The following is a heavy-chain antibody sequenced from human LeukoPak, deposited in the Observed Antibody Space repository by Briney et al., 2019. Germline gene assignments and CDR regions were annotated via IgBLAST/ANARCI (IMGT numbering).Heavy chain of an antibody. V-gene: IGHV4-39*01. Sequence: PSETLSLTCTVSSGSISSSGYYWGWIRQPPGKGLEWIGTIYYSGSTYYNPSLKSRVTISVDTSKNQLSLKLNSVTAADTAVYYCARGDFWSGSTMRRVDYWGQGTLVTVSS. J-gene: IGHJ4*02. CDR1: SGSISSSGYY. CDR2: IYYSGST. D-gene: IGHD3-3*01. CDR3: ARGDFWSGSTMRRVDY.